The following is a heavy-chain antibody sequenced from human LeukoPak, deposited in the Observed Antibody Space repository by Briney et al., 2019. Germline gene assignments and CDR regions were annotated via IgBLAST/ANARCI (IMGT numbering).Heavy chain of an antibody. Sequence: SETLSLTCAVSGGSISSGGYYWSWIRQHPGKGLEWIGYIYYSGSTYYNPSLKSRVTISVDTSKNQFSLKPSSVTAADTAVYYCARRGGGYYDSSGYADYWGQGTLVTVSS. V-gene: IGHV4-31*11. CDR3: ARRGGGYYDSSGYADY. D-gene: IGHD3-22*01. CDR1: GGSISSGGYY. J-gene: IGHJ4*02. CDR2: IYYSGST.